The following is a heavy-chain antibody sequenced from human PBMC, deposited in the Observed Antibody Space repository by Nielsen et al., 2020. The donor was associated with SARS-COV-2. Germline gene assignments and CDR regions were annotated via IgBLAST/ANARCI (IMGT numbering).Heavy chain of an antibody. CDR1: GCSFTSYW. V-gene: IGHV5-10-1*01. D-gene: IGHD4-17*01. Sequence: GGSLRLSCKGSGCSFTSYWISWVRQMPGKGLEWMGRIDPSDSYTNYSPSFQGHVTISADKSISTAYLQWSSLKASDTAMYYCARQDTVTPDTYYYYGMDVWGQGTTVTVSS. CDR3: ARQDTVTPDTYYYYGMDV. J-gene: IGHJ6*02. CDR2: IDPSDSYT.